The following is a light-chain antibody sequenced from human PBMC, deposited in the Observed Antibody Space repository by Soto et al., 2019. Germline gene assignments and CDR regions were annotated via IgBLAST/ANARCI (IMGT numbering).Light chain of an antibody. J-gene: IGKJ4*01. CDR2: WAS. CDR3: QQYYSLPRT. CDR1: QSVLYSSDTKNY. V-gene: IGKV4-1*01. Sequence: DIVMTQSPDSLAVSLGERATINCKSSQSVLYSSDTKNYLAWYQQKPGQPPKLLIYWASTRESGVPDRCRGSGSGTDFTLTISSLQAEDVAVYYCQQYYSLPRTFGGGTKVEIK.